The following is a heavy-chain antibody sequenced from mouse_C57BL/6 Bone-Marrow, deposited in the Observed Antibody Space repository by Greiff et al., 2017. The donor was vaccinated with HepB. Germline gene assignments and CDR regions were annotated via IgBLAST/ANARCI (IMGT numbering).Heavy chain of an antibody. CDR3: ARGTTVVADWSTDG. CDR2: IFPGSGST. CDR1: GYTFTDYY. J-gene: IGHJ1*03. D-gene: IGHD1-1*01. V-gene: IGHV1-75*01. Sequence: VQLQQSGPELVKPGASVKISCKASGYTFTDYYINWVKQRPGQGLEWIGWIFPGSGSTYYNEKFKGKATLTVDKSSSTAYMLLSSLTSEDSAVYYCARGTTVVADWSTDGWCTGTPATVSS.